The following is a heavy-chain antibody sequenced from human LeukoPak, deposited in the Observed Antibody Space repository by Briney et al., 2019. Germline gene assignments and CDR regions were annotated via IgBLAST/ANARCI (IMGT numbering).Heavy chain of an antibody. J-gene: IGHJ6*02. V-gene: IGHV3-11*01. CDR3: ASLCSSTSCYYHGMDV. D-gene: IGHD2-2*01. CDR1: GFTFSDYY. CDR2: ISSSGSTI. Sequence: GGSLRLSCAASGFTFSDYYMSWIRQAPGKGLEWVSYISSSGSTIYYADSVKGRFTISRDNAKNSLYLQMNSLRAEDTAVYYCASLCSSTSCYYHGMDVWGQGTTVTVSS.